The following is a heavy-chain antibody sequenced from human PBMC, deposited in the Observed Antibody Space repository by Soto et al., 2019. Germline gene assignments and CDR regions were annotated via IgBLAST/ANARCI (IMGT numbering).Heavy chain of an antibody. CDR1: GGSISSGDYY. CDR3: ARGGLLAPIDY. D-gene: IGHD3-10*01. Sequence: TLSLTCTVSGGSISSGDYYWSWIRQPPGKGLEWIGYIYYSGSTYYNPSLKSRVTISVDTSKNQFSLKLSSVTAADTAVYYCARGGLLAPIDYWGQGTLVTVSS. J-gene: IGHJ4*02. V-gene: IGHV4-30-4*01. CDR2: IYYSGST.